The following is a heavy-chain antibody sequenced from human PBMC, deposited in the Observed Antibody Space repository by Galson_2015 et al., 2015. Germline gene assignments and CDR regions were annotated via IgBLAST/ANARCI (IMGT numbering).Heavy chain of an antibody. CDR2: IKGYDGYT. D-gene: IGHD2-15*01. J-gene: IGHJ4*02. CDR3: VRDFAYSPDY. Sequence: SVKVSCKASGYTFTRSGISWVRQAPGQGLEWMGWIKGYDGYTNYAQKFQGRVSLTADTSTSTAYMDLRSLKPDDTAIYYCVRDFAYSPDYWGQGTLVTVSS. V-gene: IGHV1-18*01. CDR1: GYTFTRSG.